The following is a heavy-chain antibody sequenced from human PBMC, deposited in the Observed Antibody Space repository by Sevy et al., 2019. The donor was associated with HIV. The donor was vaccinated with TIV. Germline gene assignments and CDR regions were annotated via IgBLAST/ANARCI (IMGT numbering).Heavy chain of an antibody. Sequence: GGSLRLSCAASGFTFSSYAMHWVRQAPGKGLEWVAVISYDGSNRYYADSVKGRFTISRDNSKNTLYLQMNSLRAEDTAVYYCARDGRGSGSYYFDYWGQGTLVTVSS. D-gene: IGHD3-10*01. CDR3: ARDGRGSGSYYFDY. CDR2: ISYDGSNR. CDR1: GFTFSSYA. V-gene: IGHV3-30-3*01. J-gene: IGHJ4*02.